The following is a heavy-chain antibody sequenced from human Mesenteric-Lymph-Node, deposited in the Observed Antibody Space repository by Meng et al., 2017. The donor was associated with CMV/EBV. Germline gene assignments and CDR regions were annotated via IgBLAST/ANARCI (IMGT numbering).Heavy chain of an antibody. D-gene: IGHD1/OR15-1a*01. Sequence: GESLKISCAASGFSVSSYWMHWVRQAPGKGLVWVSRINSDGSSTTYADPVKGRFTFSRDNAKNTLYLQMNSLRAEDTAVYYCARANNHAMDVWGQGTMVTVSS. J-gene: IGHJ6*02. CDR1: GFSVSSYW. CDR3: ARANNHAMDV. V-gene: IGHV3-74*01. CDR2: INSDGSST.